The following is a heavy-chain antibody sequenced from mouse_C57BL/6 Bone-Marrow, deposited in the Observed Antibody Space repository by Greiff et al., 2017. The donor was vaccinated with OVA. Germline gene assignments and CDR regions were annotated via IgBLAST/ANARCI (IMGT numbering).Heavy chain of an antibody. CDR2: INPNYGTT. V-gene: IGHV1-39*01. CDR3: ASYPWFAH. CDR1: GYSFTDYN. Sequence: VQLQQSGPELVKPGASVKISCKASGYSFTDYNMNWVKQSNGKSLEWIGVINPNYGTTRYNQKFKGKATLTVEQSSSTAYMQLNSLTSDESAVYYGASYPWFAHWGQGTLVTVCA. J-gene: IGHJ3*01. D-gene: IGHD5-5*01.